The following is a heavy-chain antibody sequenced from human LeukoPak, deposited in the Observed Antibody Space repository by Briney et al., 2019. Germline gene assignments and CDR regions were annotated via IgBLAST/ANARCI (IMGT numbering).Heavy chain of an antibody. J-gene: IGHJ1*01. CDR1: GFTFTTYG. CDR3: ATGGDHPY. V-gene: IGHV3-23*01. CDR2: ISGSGSNT. D-gene: IGHD2-21*02. Sequence: GGSLRLSCAASGFTFTTYGMIWVRQAPGKGLEWVLGISGSGSNTYYAASVKGRFAISRDNSKNTLYLQMNSLRAEDTAVYYCATGGDHPYWGPGTLVTVSS.